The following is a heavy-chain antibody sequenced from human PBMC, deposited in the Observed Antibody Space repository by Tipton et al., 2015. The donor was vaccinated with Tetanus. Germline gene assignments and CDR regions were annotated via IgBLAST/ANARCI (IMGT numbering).Heavy chain of an antibody. V-gene: IGHV3-9*01. CDR3: AKDENRGRSALDC. J-gene: IGHJ4*02. CDR1: GFTFDDYA. CDR2: ITWNSGST. Sequence: SLRLSCVASGFTFDDYAMHWVRQAPGKGLDWVSGITWNSGSTAYADSVKGRFTISRDNAKNYLYLQMNSLIAEDTAWYYFAKDENRGRSALDCWRQGTLVTVSS.